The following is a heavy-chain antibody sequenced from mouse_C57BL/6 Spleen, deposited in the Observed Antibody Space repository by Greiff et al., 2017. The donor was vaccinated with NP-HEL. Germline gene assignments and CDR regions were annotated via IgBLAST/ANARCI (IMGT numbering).Heavy chain of an antibody. D-gene: IGHD2-10*01. Sequence: QVQLQQPGAELVRPGSSVKLSCKASGYTFTSYWMHWVKQRPIQGLEWIGNIDPSDSETHYNQKFKGKSTLTVDKSSSTAYMQLSSLTSEDSAVYYCAAYPRGFAYWGQGTLVTVSA. CDR2: IDPSDSET. V-gene: IGHV1-52*01. CDR1: GYTFTSYW. J-gene: IGHJ3*01. CDR3: AAYPRGFAY.